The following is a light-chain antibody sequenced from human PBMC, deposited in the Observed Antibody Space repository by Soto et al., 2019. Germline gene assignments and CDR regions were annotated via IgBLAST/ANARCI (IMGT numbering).Light chain of an antibody. CDR3: KSYTRSNTPVL. CDR1: SSDVGGYNY. V-gene: IGLV2-14*01. CDR2: DVT. J-gene: IGLJ2*01. Sequence: QSVLTQPASVSGSPGQSITISCTGTSSDVGGYNYVSWYQQHPGKAPKLMIYDVTNRPSGVSNRFSGSKSGNTASLTISGLQAEDEADYYCKSYTRSNTPVLFGGGTKLTVL.